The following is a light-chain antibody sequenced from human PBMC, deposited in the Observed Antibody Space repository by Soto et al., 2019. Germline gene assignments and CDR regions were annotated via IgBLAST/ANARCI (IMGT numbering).Light chain of an antibody. J-gene: IGKJ1*01. V-gene: IGKV1-5*03. CDR1: QSINNW. CDR2: KAS. Sequence: DIQMTQSPSTLSASVGDRVTITCRASQSINNWLAWYQQKPGKAPNLLIYKASGLETGVPSRFSGSRSGTEFTLTISSLQPDDFATYYCQQYNSYSPWAFGQGTKVEIK. CDR3: QQYNSYSPWA.